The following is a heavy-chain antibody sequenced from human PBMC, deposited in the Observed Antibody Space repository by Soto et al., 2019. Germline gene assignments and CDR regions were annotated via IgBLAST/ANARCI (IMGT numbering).Heavy chain of an antibody. CDR2: INHSGGT. V-gene: IGHV4-34*01. CDR3: AREYYDILTGYPGSGMDV. CDR1: GGSFSGYY. D-gene: IGHD3-9*01. J-gene: IGHJ6*02. Sequence: PWETLSLTCAVYGGSFSGYYWSWIRQPPGKGLEWIGEINHSGGTNYNPSLKSRVTISVDTSKNQFSLKLSSVTAADTAVYYCAREYYDILTGYPGSGMDVWGQGTTVTVSS.